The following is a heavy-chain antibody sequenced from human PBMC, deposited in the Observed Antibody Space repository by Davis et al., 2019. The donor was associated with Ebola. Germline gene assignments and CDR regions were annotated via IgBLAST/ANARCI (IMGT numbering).Heavy chain of an antibody. CDR3: ARMMVAANKGCVDY. V-gene: IGHV3-11*04. CDR1: GFTFSDYY. Sequence: PGGSLRLSCAASGFTFSDYYMSWIRQAPGKGLEWVSYISSSGSTIYYADSVKGRFTISRDNSKNTLYLQMNSLRAEDTAVYYCARMMVAANKGCVDYWGQGTLVTVSS. D-gene: IGHD2-15*01. J-gene: IGHJ4*02. CDR2: ISSSGSTI.